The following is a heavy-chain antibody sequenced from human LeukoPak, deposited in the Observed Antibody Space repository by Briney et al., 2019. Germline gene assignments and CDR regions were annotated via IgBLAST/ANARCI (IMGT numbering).Heavy chain of an antibody. J-gene: IGHJ6*02. Sequence: ASVKVSCKASGYTFTGYYMHWVRQAPGQGLEWMGWINPNSGGTNYAQKFQGRVTMTRDTSISTAYMELSRLRSDDTAVYYCARVIDGEYCTNGVCYYGYYYYGMDVWGQGTTVTVSS. CDR3: ARVIDGEYCTNGVCYYGYYYYGMDV. D-gene: IGHD2-8*01. CDR2: INPNSGGT. CDR1: GYTFTGYY. V-gene: IGHV1-2*02.